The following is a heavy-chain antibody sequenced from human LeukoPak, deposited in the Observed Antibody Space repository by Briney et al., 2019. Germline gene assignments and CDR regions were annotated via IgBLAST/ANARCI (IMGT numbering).Heavy chain of an antibody. V-gene: IGHV4-59*08. CDR2: IYYSGST. J-gene: IGHJ4*02. CDR1: GGSINSYY. Sequence: PSETLSLTCTVSGGSINSYYWSWIRQPPGKGLEWIGYIYYSGSTNYNPSLKSRVIMSVDTSKNQFSLNLSFVTAADTAVYYCARHRDGYHFDYWGQGTLVTVSS. D-gene: IGHD5-24*01. CDR3: ARHRDGYHFDY.